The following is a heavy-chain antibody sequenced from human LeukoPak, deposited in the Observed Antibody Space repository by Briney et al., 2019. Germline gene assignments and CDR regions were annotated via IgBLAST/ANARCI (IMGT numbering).Heavy chain of an antibody. D-gene: IGHD4-17*01. J-gene: IGHJ4*02. Sequence: SETLSLTCTVSGGSISSSSYYWGWIRQPPGKGLEWIGSIYYSGSTYYNPSLKSRVTISVDTSKNQFSLKPSSVTAADTAVYYCARNNPVTIDYWGQGTLVTVSS. CDR3: ARNNPVTIDY. CDR2: IYYSGST. V-gene: IGHV4-39*07. CDR1: GGSISSSSYY.